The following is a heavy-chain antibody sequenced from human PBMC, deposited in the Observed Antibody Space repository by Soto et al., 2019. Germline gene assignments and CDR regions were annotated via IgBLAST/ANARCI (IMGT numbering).Heavy chain of an antibody. CDR1: GFTFTSSA. D-gene: IGHD1-1*01. Sequence: QMQLVQSGAEVKKPGTSVKVSCKASGFTFTSSAVQWVRQARGQRLEWIGWIVVGSGNTNYAQKFQERVTITRDMSTSTAYMELSSLRSEDTAMYYCAADSTGSGYYYDYYGMDVWGQGTTVTVSS. CDR3: AADSTGSGYYYDYYGMDV. V-gene: IGHV1-58*01. J-gene: IGHJ6*02. CDR2: IVVGSGNT.